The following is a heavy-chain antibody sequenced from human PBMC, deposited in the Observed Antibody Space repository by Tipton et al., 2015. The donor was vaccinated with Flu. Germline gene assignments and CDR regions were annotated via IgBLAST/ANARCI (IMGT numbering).Heavy chain of an antibody. CDR3: ARAAAVALDY. D-gene: IGHD6-19*01. CDR2: IYTSGST. V-gene: IGHV4-61*02. J-gene: IGHJ4*02. Sequence: TLSLTCNVSGGSISSGSYYWSWIRQPAGKGLEWIGRIYTSGSTNYNPSLKSRVTISVGTSKNQFSLKLSSVTAADTAVYYCARAAAVALDYWGQGMLVTVSS. CDR1: GGSISSGSYY.